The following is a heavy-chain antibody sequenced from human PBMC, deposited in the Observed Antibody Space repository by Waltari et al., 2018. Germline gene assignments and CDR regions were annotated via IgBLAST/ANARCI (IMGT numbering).Heavy chain of an antibody. J-gene: IGHJ3*02. D-gene: IGHD3-22*01. CDR1: GGTFSSYA. Sequence: QVQLVQSGAEVKKPGSSVKVSCKASGGTFSSYAISWVRQAHGQGIEWMGGIIPICGTANYAQKFQGRVTITADESTSTAYMELSSLRSEDTAVYYCARVHITMIVVVPDEGGAFDIWGQGTMVTVSS. V-gene: IGHV1-69*12. CDR3: ARVHITMIVVVPDEGGAFDI. CDR2: IIPICGTA.